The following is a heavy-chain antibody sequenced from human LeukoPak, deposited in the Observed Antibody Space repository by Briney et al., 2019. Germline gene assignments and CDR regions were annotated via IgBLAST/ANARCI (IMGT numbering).Heavy chain of an antibody. J-gene: IGHJ2*01. V-gene: IGHV4-59*01. CDR3: ARDRRHRGGYLDL. CDR1: GGSISTYY. Sequence: SETLSLTCTVSGGSISTYYWNWIRQPPGKGLEWIGYIHYSGTTNHNPSLKGRVTISVDTSKNQLSLKLTSVTAAGTAVYYCARDRRHRGGYLDLWGRGTQVTVSS. CDR2: IHYSGTT. D-gene: IGHD3-16*01.